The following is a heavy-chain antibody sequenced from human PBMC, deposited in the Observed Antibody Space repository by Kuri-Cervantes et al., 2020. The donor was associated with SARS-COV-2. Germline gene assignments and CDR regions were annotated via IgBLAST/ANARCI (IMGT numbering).Heavy chain of an antibody. CDR1: GGSISSSSYY. J-gene: IGHJ4*02. Sequence: SETLSLTCTVSGGSISSSSYYWGWIRQPPGKGLEWIGSIYYSGSTYYNPSLKSRVTISVDTSKNQFSLKLSSVTAADTAVYYCAKAQRRIGYYDSSGYYLDYWGQGTLVTVSS. CDR2: IYYSGST. CDR3: AKAQRRIGYYDSSGYYLDY. V-gene: IGHV4-39*01. D-gene: IGHD3-22*01.